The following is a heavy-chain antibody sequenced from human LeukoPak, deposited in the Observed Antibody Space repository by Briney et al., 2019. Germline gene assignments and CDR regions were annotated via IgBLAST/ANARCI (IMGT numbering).Heavy chain of an antibody. CDR2: ISYDGSNK. V-gene: IGHV3-30-3*01. CDR1: GFTFSSYA. D-gene: IGHD3-10*01. Sequence: GGSLRLSCAASGFTFSSYAMHWVRQAPGKGLEWVAVISYDGSNKYYADSVKGRFTISRDNSKNTLYLQMNRLRPEDTAVYYCAKERGSGNYYFALDVWGQGTTVTVSS. J-gene: IGHJ6*02. CDR3: AKERGSGNYYFALDV.